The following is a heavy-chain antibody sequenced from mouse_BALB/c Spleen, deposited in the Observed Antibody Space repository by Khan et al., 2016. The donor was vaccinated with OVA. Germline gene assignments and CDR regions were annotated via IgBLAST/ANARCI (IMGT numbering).Heavy chain of an antibody. CDR2: IWSDGIT. V-gene: IGHV2-6*02. Sequence: VQLQESGPGLVAPSQSLSITCTVSGFSLTTYGVHWVRQPPGKGLEWLVVIWSDGITTYNSALKSRLSISKDNSKSQVFLKMNSLQTDDTAMDYCARGGFDAMDYWGQGTSVTVSS. CDR3: ARGGFDAMDY. CDR1: GFSLTTYG. J-gene: IGHJ4*01.